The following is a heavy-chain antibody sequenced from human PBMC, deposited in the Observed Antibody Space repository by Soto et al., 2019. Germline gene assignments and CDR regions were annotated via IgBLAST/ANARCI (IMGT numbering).Heavy chain of an antibody. V-gene: IGHV1-18*01. CDR1: GYTFTSYG. CDR2: ISAYNGNT. Sequence: VQLVQSGAEVKKPGASVKVSCKASGYTFTSYGISWVRQAPGQGLEWMGWISAYNGNTNYAQKLQGRVTMTTDTSTSTAYMELRSLRSDDTAVYYCARDSANDYGDYALYYYYYMDVWGKGTTVTVSS. CDR3: ARDSANDYGDYALYYYYYMDV. D-gene: IGHD4-17*01. J-gene: IGHJ6*03.